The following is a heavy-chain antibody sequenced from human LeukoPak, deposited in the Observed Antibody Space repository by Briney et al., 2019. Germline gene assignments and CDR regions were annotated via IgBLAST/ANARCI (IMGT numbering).Heavy chain of an antibody. CDR2: ISGSGGST. J-gene: IGHJ6*02. CDR1: GFTFNSYA. V-gene: IGHV3-23*01. Sequence: PGGSLRLSCAASGFTFNSYAMSWVRQAPGKGLEWLSAISGSGGSTYYADSVKGRFTISRDNPKNTLYLQMNSLRAEDTAVYYCAKDLAAAVYYYGMDVWGQGTTVTVSS. CDR3: AKDLAAAVYYYGMDV. D-gene: IGHD6-13*01.